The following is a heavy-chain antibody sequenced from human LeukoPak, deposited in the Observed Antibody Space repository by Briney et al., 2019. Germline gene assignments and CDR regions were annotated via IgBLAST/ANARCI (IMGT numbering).Heavy chain of an antibody. V-gene: IGHV3-30*18. J-gene: IGHJ4*02. CDR2: ISYDGNNE. CDR3: AKGENYYDSSGYSYYFDY. Sequence: PGGSLRLSCAASGFTFSSLGMHWVRQAPGQGLEWVAVISYDGNNEYYAESVKGRFTISRDNSKNTVYLQMNSLRAEDTAVYYCAKGENYYDSSGYSYYFDYWGQGTLVSVSS. D-gene: IGHD3-22*01. CDR1: GFTFSSLG.